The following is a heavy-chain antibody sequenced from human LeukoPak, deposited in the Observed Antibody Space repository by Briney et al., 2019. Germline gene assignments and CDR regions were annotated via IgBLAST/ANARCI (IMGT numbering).Heavy chain of an antibody. CDR1: GYSFTSYW. J-gene: IGHJ6*02. Sequence: GESLKISCKGSGYSFTSYWIGWVRQATGKGLEWVSAIGTAGDTYYPGSVKGRFTISRENAKNSLYLQMNSLRAGDTAVYYCARGEPLKSVAGVHYGMDVWGQGTTVTVSS. CDR3: ARGEPLKSVAGVHYGMDV. V-gene: IGHV3-13*01. CDR2: IGTAGDT. D-gene: IGHD6-19*01.